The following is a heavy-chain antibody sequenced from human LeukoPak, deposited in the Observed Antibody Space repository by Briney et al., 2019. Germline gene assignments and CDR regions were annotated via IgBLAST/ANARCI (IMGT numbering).Heavy chain of an antibody. CDR2: IYYNGIT. CDR3: ARQPTVKRGAVASNFDY. D-gene: IGHD6-19*01. J-gene: IGHJ4*02. V-gene: IGHV4-39*01. Sequence: SETLSLTCSVSGGLITSTIHYWAWIRQPPGQGLEWIESIYYNGITYYNASLESRVTMPVDTSRNQFSLRLSSVSAADTSVYYCARQPTVKRGAVASNFDYWGQGTLVTVSS. CDR1: GGLITSTIHY.